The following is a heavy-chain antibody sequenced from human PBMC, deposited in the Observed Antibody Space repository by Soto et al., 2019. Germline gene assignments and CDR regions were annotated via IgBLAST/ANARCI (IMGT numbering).Heavy chain of an antibody. CDR1: GYTFTSYG. CDR3: ARLGVVVAAKSNWFDP. V-gene: IGHV1-18*01. Sequence: ASVKVSCKASGYTFTSYGISWVRQAPGQGLEWMGWISAYNGNTNYAQKLQGRVTMTTDKSTSTAYMELSSLRSEDTAVYYCARLGVVVAAKSNWFDPWGQGTLVTVSS. J-gene: IGHJ5*02. D-gene: IGHD2-15*01. CDR2: ISAYNGNT.